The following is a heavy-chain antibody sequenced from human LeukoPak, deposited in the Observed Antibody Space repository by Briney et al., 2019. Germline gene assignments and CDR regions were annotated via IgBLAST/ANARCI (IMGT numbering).Heavy chain of an antibody. V-gene: IGHV4-59*01. Sequence: SETPSLTCTVSGGSISSYYWSWIRQPPGKGLKWIGYIYYSGSTNYNPSLKSRVTISVDTSKNQFSLKLSSVTAADTAVYYCARDVSESDAFDIWGQGTMVTVSS. CDR2: IYYSGST. D-gene: IGHD3-10*01. CDR3: ARDVSESDAFDI. CDR1: GGSISSYY. J-gene: IGHJ3*02.